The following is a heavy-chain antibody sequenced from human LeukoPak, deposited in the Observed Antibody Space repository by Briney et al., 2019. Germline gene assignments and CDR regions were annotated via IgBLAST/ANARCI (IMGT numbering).Heavy chain of an antibody. V-gene: IGHV3-7*04. CDR3: TRAQKWKVDY. J-gene: IGHJ4*03. D-gene: IGHD1-1*01. CDR2: IKQDGSKE. CDR1: GFTFSSYW. Sequence: GGSLRLSCAASGFTFSSYWMSWVRQAPGKGLEWVANIKQDGSKEYYVDSVKGRFTISRDNAKNSLYLQMSSLRVEDTAIYYCTRAQKWKVDYWGHGRLVSVSS.